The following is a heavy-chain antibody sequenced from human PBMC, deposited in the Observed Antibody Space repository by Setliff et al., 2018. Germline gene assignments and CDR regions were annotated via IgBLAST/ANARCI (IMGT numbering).Heavy chain of an antibody. CDR2: IWYDGSNK. CDR1: GFTFSSYG. Sequence: GGSLRLSCAASGFTFSSYGMHWVRQAPGKGLEGVAVIWYDGSNKYYADSVKGRFTISRDNSKNTLSLQMNSLRAEDTAVYYCAKFTSGDAFDIWGQGTMVTVSS. J-gene: IGHJ3*02. V-gene: IGHV3-33*06. D-gene: IGHD2-8*01. CDR3: AKFTSGDAFDI.